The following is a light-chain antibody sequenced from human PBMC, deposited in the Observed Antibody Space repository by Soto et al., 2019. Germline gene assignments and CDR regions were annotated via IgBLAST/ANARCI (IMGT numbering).Light chain of an antibody. J-gene: IGKJ4*01. CDR3: QQYHSFPLT. CDR1: QGISSY. Sequence: DIQMTQSPSTLSASVGERVTITCRASQGISSYLAWYHQKPGKAPKLVIFASSTLQSGFPSRFCGSGFGTEFTLPITSLQPDDFATYYCQQYHSFPLTFGGGTKVEIK. V-gene: IGKV1-16*01. CDR2: ASS.